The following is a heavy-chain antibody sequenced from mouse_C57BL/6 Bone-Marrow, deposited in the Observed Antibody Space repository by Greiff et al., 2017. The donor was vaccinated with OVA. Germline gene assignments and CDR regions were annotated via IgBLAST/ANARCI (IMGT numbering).Heavy chain of an antibody. CDR2: IDPNSGGT. D-gene: IGHD2-1*01. V-gene: IGHV1-72*01. J-gene: IGHJ1*03. Sequence: QVQLKQPGAELVKPGASVKLSCKASGYTFTSSWMHWVKQRPGRGLEWIGRIDPNSGGTKYTEKFKSKATLTVDNPSSTAYMQLSSLTSEDSAVYYCARERIYYGNFYWYFDVWGTGTTVTVSS. CDR1: GYTFTSSW. CDR3: ARERIYYGNFYWYFDV.